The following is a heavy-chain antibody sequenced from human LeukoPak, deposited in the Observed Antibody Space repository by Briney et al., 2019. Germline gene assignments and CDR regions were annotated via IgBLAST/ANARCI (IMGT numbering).Heavy chain of an antibody. CDR3: ACGYFSGTYYHANWFDP. D-gene: IGHD1-26*01. CDR2: IKQDGSGK. V-gene: IGHV3-7*01. CDR1: GFTFNNYW. Sequence: GGSLRLSCAASGFTFNNYWMSWVRQAPGKGLEWVANIKQDGSGKYYVDSVKGRFTISRDNGKNSLYLQMNSLRAEDTAVYYCACGYFSGTYYHANWFDPWGQGTLVTVSS. J-gene: IGHJ5*02.